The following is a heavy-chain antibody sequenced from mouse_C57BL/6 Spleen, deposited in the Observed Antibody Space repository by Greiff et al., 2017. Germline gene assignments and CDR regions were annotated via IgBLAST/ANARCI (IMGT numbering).Heavy chain of an antibody. CDR1: GYTFTSYW. Sequence: QVQLQQPGAELVRPGSSVKLSCKASGYTFTSYWMHWVKQRPIQGLEWIGNIDPSDSETHYNQKFKDKATLTVDKSSSTAYMQLSSLTSEDSTVYYGARRHYYGSSYYFDYWGQGTTLTVSS. D-gene: IGHD1-1*01. J-gene: IGHJ2*01. CDR2: IDPSDSET. CDR3: ARRHYYGSSYYFDY. V-gene: IGHV1-52*01.